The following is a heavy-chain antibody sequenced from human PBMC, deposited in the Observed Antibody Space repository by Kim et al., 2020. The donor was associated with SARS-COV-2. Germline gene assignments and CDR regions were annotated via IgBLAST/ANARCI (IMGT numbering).Heavy chain of an antibody. Sequence: NPTYAQSFTGRFVCALDTSVSTAYLQISSRKAEDTAVYYCARGEIGVFDYWGQGTLVTVSS. V-gene: IGHV7-4-1*02. J-gene: IGHJ4*02. D-gene: IGHD3-22*01. CDR3: ARGEIGVFDY. CDR2: NP.